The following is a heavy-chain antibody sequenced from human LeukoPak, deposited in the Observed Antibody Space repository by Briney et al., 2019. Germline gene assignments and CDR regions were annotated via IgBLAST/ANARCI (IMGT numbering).Heavy chain of an antibody. D-gene: IGHD3-22*01. V-gene: IGHV3-20*04. CDR2: INWNGGST. J-gene: IGHJ4*02. CDR3: ARRVRYDSSGYFFDY. Sequence: GGSLRLSCAASGFTFDDYGMSWVRQALGKGLEWVSGINWNGGSTGYADSVKGRFTISRDNAKNSLYLQMNSLRAEDTALYYCARRVRYDSSGYFFDYWGQGTLVTVSS. CDR1: GFTFDDYG.